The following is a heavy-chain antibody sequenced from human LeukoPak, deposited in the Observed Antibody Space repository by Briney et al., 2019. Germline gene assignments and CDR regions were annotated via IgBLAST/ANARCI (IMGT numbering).Heavy chain of an antibody. J-gene: IGHJ4*02. Sequence: ASVKASCKASGYTFTSYYMHWVRQAPGQGLEWMGIINPSGGSTSYAQKFQGRVTMTRDTSTSTVYMELSSPRSEDTAVYYCARDLLVDRGYLDYWGQGTLVTVSS. V-gene: IGHV1-46*01. D-gene: IGHD3-22*01. CDR3: ARDLLVDRGYLDY. CDR1: GYTFTSYY. CDR2: INPSGGST.